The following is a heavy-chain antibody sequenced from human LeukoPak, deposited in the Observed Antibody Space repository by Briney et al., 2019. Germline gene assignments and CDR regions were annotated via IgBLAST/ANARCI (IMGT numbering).Heavy chain of an antibody. V-gene: IGHV1-8*01. J-gene: IGHJ4*02. Sequence: ASVKVSCQASGYTFTGYDVNWVRQATGQGLEWMGWMNHNTGDTGYARKFQGRATMTRNSSIDTAYMELSGLRSEDTTVYYCTRGSLSGSSRDYWGQGTLLTVSS. CDR3: TRGSLSGSSRDY. CDR1: GYTFTGYD. D-gene: IGHD1-26*01. CDR2: MNHNTGDT.